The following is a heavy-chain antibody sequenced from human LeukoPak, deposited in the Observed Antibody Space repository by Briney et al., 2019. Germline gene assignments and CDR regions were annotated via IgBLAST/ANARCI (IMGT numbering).Heavy chain of an antibody. J-gene: IGHJ4*02. Sequence: ASVKVSCTVSGSSLTELSLYWVRQAPGKGLEWMGGFDVIDAKTFYAQKFQGRVTMTEDSSTDTAYMELSSLRSDDTAFYYCAAGRPYTLLDYWGQGTLLTVSS. CDR2: FDVIDAKT. CDR3: AAGRPYTLLDY. CDR1: GSSLTELS. V-gene: IGHV1-24*01. D-gene: IGHD5-18*01.